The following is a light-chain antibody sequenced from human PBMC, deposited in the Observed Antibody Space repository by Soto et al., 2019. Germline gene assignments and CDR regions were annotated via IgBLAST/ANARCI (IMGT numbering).Light chain of an antibody. Sequence: EIVLTQSPGTPSLFPGERATLSCRASQSLITRYLAWYQQKPGQAPSLLIYGASSRATGIPDRLSGSGSRTDFTLTISRLEPQYFAVYSCQQYGTSPTFGQGTRLEIK. V-gene: IGKV3-20*01. CDR1: QSLITRY. J-gene: IGKJ5*01. CDR2: GAS. CDR3: QQYGTSPT.